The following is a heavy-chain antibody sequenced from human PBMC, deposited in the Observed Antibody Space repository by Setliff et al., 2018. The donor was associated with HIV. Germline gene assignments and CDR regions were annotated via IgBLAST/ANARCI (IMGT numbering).Heavy chain of an antibody. CDR3: AKEGDRYGLDLDY. V-gene: IGHV1-2*02. Sequence: ASVKVSCKASGYTFTDYYIHWVRQAPGQGLEWIGWIYPNTGGTNYAQKFQGRVTMTRDTSISTAYMELSRLTSDDTAIYYCAKEGDRYGLDLDYWGQGTLVTVSS. CDR1: GYTFTDYY. J-gene: IGHJ4*02. CDR2: IYPNTGGT. D-gene: IGHD5-18*01.